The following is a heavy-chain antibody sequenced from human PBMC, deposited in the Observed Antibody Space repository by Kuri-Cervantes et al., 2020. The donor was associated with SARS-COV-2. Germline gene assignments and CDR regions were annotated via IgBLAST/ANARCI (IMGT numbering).Heavy chain of an antibody. Sequence: GGSLRLSCAASGFTFSSYAMSWVRQAPGKGLEWVSAISGSGGSTYYADSVKGRFTISRDNTKNTLYLQMNSLRDEETAVYYYARILTAAREYYFDYWGQGTLVTVSS. CDR1: GFTFSSYA. CDR3: ARILTAAREYYFDY. J-gene: IGHJ4*02. D-gene: IGHD2-2*01. CDR2: ISGSGGST. V-gene: IGHV3-23*01.